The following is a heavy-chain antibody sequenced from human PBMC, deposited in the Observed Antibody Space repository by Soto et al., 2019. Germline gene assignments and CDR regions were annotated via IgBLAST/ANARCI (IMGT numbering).Heavy chain of an antibody. CDR3: TTDDPINRS. V-gene: IGHV3-15*01. J-gene: IGHJ4*02. Sequence: GSLRLSCGAFGFTFSNAWMSWVRQAPGKGLEWVGRIKSKTDGGTTDYAAPVKGRFTISRDDSKNALYLQMNSLKTEDTGVYYCTTDDPINRSWGQGTLVTVSS. CDR1: GFTFSNAW. CDR2: IKSKTDGGTT.